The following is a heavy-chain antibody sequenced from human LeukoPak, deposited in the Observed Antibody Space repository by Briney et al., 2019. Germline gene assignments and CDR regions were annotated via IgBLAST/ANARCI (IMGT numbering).Heavy chain of an antibody. CDR3: AREGYCSSTSCYVVPDY. V-gene: IGHV4-4*07. J-gene: IGHJ4*02. D-gene: IGHD2-2*01. CDR2: IYTSGST. Sequence: SETLSLTCAVSGGSISSYYWSWIRQPAGKGLEWIGRIYTSGSTNYNPSLKSRVTMSVDTSKNQFSLKLSSVTAADTAVYYCAREGYCSSTSCYVVPDYWGQGTLVTVSS. CDR1: GGSISSYY.